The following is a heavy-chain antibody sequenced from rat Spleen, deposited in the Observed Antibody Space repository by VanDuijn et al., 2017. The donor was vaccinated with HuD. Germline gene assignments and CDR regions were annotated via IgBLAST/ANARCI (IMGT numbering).Heavy chain of an antibody. Sequence: EVQLQESGPGLVKPSQSLSLTCSVTGYSITSNYWGWIRKFPGNKLEWMGYINSAGSTNYNPSLKSRISITRDTSKNQFFLQVNSVTTEDTATYYCARGYYFDYWGQGVMVTVSS. CDR2: INSAGST. V-gene: IGHV3-3*01. J-gene: IGHJ2*01. CDR3: ARGYYFDY. CDR1: GYSITSNY.